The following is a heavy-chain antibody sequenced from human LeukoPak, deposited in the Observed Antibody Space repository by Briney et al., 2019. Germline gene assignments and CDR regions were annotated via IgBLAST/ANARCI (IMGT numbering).Heavy chain of an antibody. J-gene: IGHJ6*03. CDR1: GFTFSSYW. Sequence: GGSLRLSCAASGFTFSSYWMSWVRQAPGKGLEWVAFIRYDGSNKYYADSVKGRFTISRDNSKNTLYLQMNSLRAEDTAVYYCAKGVVPAAVFYHYYMDVWGKGTTVTVSS. CDR2: IRYDGSNK. V-gene: IGHV3-30*02. CDR3: AKGVVPAAVFYHYYMDV. D-gene: IGHD2-2*01.